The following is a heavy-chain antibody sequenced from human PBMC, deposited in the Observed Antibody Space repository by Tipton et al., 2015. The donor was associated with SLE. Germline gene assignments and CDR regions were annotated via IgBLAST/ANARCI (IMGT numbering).Heavy chain of an antibody. Sequence: LRLSCAASGFAVGNNYMAWIRQPPGKGLEWIGCIYFSGSTSYNPSLRSRVTMSVDTSNNQFSLKLDSVTAADTAVYYCARDGGAAAESYYYYMDVWGIGTTVTVSS. V-gene: IGHV4-59*02. J-gene: IGHJ6*03. CDR2: IYFSGST. D-gene: IGHD6-13*01. CDR1: GFAVGNNY. CDR3: ARDGGAAAESYYYYMDV.